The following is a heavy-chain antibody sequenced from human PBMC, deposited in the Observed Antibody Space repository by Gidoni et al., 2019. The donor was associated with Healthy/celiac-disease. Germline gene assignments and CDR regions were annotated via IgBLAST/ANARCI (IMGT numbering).Heavy chain of an antibody. CDR1: GFTLSSYA. CDR3: AKSQVSTTTPGAYYYYYYGMDV. D-gene: IGHD1-26*01. CDR2: ISGSGGST. J-gene: IGHJ6*02. V-gene: IGHV3-23*04. Sequence: EVQLVESGGGLVQPGGSLRLSCAVSGFTLSSYARSRVRQAPGKGLEWVSAISGSGGSTYYADSVKGRFTISRDNSKNTLYLQMNSLRAEDTAVYYCAKSQVSTTTPGAYYYYYYGMDVWGQGTTVTVSS.